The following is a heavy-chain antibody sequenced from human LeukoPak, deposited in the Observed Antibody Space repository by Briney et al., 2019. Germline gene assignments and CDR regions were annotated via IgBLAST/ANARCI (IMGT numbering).Heavy chain of an antibody. CDR1: GGSFSGYY. CDR3: ARGRGYYDSSGYYYGNDAFDI. CDR2: INHSGST. J-gene: IGHJ3*02. Sequence: SETLSLTCAVYGGSFSGYYWSWIRQPPGKGLEWIGEINHSGSTNYNPSLKSRVTISVDTSKNQFSLKLSSVTAADTAVYYCARGRGYYDSSGYYYGNDAFDIWGQGTMVTVSS. V-gene: IGHV4-34*01. D-gene: IGHD3-22*01.